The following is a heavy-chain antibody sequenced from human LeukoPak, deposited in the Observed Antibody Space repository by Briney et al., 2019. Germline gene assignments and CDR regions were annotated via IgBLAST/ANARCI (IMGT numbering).Heavy chain of an antibody. J-gene: IGHJ6*03. Sequence: PSETLSLTCAVSGYSISSGYYWGWIRQPPGKGLECIGSIYHSGYTHYNPSLKSRVTISVDTSKNQFSLKLSSVTAADTAVYYCARVAARPVYYYYMDVWGKGTTVTVSS. CDR3: ARVAARPVYYYYMDV. CDR1: GYSISSGYY. CDR2: IYHSGYT. V-gene: IGHV4-38-2*01. D-gene: IGHD6-6*01.